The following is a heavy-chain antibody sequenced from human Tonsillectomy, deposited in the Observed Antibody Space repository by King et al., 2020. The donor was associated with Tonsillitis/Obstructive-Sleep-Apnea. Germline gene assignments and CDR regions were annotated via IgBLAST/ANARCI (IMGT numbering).Heavy chain of an antibody. J-gene: IGHJ4*02. D-gene: IGHD2-8*01. CDR2: INAANGYT. V-gene: IGHV1-3*01. Sequence: QLVQSGAEVKKPGASVKLSCKASVYTFSSYAMHWVCQAPCQRPEWLVWINAANGYTEYSQKFQGRVTMTGDTSANTAFMELGSLTSGDTAVYYCARESPNAEGDYWGQGTLVTVSS. CDR3: ARESPNAEGDY. CDR1: VYTFSSYA.